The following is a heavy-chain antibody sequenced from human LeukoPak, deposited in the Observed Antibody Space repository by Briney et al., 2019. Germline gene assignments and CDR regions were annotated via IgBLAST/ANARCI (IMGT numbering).Heavy chain of an antibody. Sequence: GSLRLSCVAFGFTFSTCPMHWVRQAPGKGLELVSAINSNGGSTYYADSMKGRFTISRDNSKNTLYLQMDSLRAEDMAVYYCVRDSTSSRNYWGQGTLVTVPS. CDR2: INSNGGST. CDR1: GFTFSTCP. CDR3: VRDSTSSRNY. V-gene: IGHV3-64*02. J-gene: IGHJ4*02. D-gene: IGHD6-6*01.